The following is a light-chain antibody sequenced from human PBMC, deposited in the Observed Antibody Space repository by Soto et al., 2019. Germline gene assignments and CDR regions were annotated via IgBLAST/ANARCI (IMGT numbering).Light chain of an antibody. CDR1: SSDIGIYRY. Sequence: QSVLTQPPSASGTPGQRVTIACTGSSSDIGIYRYVSWYQQHPGKVPKLIIYEVTNRPSGVSNRFSGSKSGNTASLTISGLQAEDEADYYCSSDTTSSTRVFGPGTKVTVL. CDR3: SSDTTSSTRV. V-gene: IGLV2-14*01. CDR2: EVT. J-gene: IGLJ1*01.